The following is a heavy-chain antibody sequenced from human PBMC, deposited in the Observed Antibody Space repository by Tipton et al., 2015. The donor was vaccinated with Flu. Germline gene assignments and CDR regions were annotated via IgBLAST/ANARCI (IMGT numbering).Heavy chain of an antibody. V-gene: IGHV4-31*03. Sequence: TLSLTCTVSGGSISSGGYYWSWIRQHPGKGLEWIGYIYYSGSTYYNPSLKSRVTISVDTSKNQFSLKLSSVTAADTAVYYCAVGVVTAIQHFDYWGQGTLVPVSS. CDR1: GGSISSGGYY. CDR2: IYYSGST. J-gene: IGHJ4*02. CDR3: AVGVVTAIQHFDY. D-gene: IGHD2-21*02.